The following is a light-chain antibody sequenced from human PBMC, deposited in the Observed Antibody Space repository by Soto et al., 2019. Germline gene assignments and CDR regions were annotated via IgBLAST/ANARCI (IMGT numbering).Light chain of an antibody. V-gene: IGLV2-23*02. CDR1: ASDVGRYNL. J-gene: IGLJ1*01. CDR2: EVG. CDR3: CSFAPNNTFV. Sequence: QSALTQPASVSGSPGQSIVISCTGTASDVGRYNLVSWYQHHPGKAPKLMMYEVGKRPSGVSNRFSGSKFGNSASLTVSGLQTEDEGDYYCCSFAPNNTFVFGGGTKVTVL.